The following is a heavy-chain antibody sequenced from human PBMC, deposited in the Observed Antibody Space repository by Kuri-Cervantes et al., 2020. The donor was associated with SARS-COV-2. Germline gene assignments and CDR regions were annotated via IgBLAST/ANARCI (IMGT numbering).Heavy chain of an antibody. D-gene: IGHD3-10*01. Sequence: GGSLRLSCAASGFTFSSYWMSWVRQAPGKGLEWVSSISSSSSYIYYADSVKGRFTISRDNAKNSLYLQMNSLRAEDTAVYYCARVGYYGSGSRNAVDYWGQGTLVTVSS. CDR3: ARVGYYGSGSRNAVDY. V-gene: IGHV3-21*01. J-gene: IGHJ4*02. CDR2: ISSSSSYI. CDR1: GFTFSSYW.